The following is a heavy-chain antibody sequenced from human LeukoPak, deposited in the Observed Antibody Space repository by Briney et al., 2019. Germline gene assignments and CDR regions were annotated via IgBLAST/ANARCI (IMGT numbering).Heavy chain of an antibody. CDR2: ISGSGGST. CDR1: GFTFGSYA. CDR3: AKARSEVQAYFHGMDV. V-gene: IGHV3-23*01. D-gene: IGHD1-1*01. Sequence: GGSLRLSCAASGFTFGSYAMSWVRQAPGEGLEWVSAISGSGGSTYYADSGKGRFTISRDNSKNTLYLQMNSLRAEDTAVYYCAKARSEVQAYFHGMDVWGQGTTVIVSS. J-gene: IGHJ6*02.